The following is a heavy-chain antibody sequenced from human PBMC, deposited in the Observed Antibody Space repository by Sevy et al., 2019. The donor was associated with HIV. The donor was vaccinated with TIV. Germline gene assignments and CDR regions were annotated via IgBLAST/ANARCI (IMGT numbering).Heavy chain of an antibody. V-gene: IGHV3-30*18. CDR3: AKVIYSSSWKYYFDY. CDR2: ISYDGSNK. J-gene: IGHJ4*02. Sequence: GSLRLSCAASGFTFSSYGMHWVRQAPGKGLEWVAVISYDGSNKYYADSVKGRFTISRDNSKNTLYLQMNSLRAEDTAVYYCAKVIYSSSWKYYFDYWGQGTLVTVSS. CDR1: GFTFSSYG. D-gene: IGHD6-13*01.